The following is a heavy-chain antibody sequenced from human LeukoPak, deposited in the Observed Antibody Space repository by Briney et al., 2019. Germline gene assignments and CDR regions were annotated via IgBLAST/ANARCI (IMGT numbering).Heavy chain of an antibody. CDR2: ISGDGGST. D-gene: IGHD2-2*01. J-gene: IGHJ4*02. CDR1: GFTFGDYA. V-gene: IGHV3-43*02. Sequence: QPGGSLRLSCAASGFTFGDYAMHWVRQAPGKGLEWVSLISGDGGSTYYADSVKGRFTISRDNSKNSLYLQMNSLRTEDTALYYCAKVGRYCSSTSCSLPFDYWGQGTLVTVSS. CDR3: AKVGRYCSSTSCSLPFDY.